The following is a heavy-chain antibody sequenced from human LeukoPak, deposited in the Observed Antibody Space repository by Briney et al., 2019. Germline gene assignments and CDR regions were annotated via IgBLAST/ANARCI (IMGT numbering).Heavy chain of an antibody. Sequence: GGSLRLSFAASGFTFTSYSMNWVRQAPGKGLEWVSSITSTSSYIYYADSVKGRFAISRDNAKNSLYLQMNSLRAEDTAVYFCARSQVLGTFDHWGQGTLLTVSS. CDR1: GFTFTSYS. CDR3: ARSQVLGTFDH. CDR2: ITSTSSYI. J-gene: IGHJ4*02. V-gene: IGHV3-21*01. D-gene: IGHD1/OR15-1a*01.